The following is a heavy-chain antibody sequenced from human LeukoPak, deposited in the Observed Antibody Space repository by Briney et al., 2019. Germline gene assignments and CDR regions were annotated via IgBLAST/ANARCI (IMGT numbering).Heavy chain of an antibody. CDR2: IYYSGST. D-gene: IGHD3-10*01. CDR3: ARRMVRGVMWWFDP. J-gene: IGHJ5*02. Sequence: SETLSLTCTVSAGSISSYYWSWFRQPPGKGLEWIGYIYYSGSTNYNPSLKSRVTISVDTSKNQFSLKLSSVTAADTAVYYCARRMVRGVMWWFDPWGQGTLVTVSS. V-gene: IGHV4-59*08. CDR1: AGSISSYY.